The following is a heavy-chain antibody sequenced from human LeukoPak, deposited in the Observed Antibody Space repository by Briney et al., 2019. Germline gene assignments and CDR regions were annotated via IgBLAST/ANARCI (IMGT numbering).Heavy chain of an antibody. D-gene: IGHD2-21*02. CDR2: ISGGVDIT. CDR3: VREDTPATANY. V-gene: IGHV3-23*01. Sequence: LTGGSLRLSCAASGFNFANHAMSWVRQTPGKGLEWVSAISGGVDITYYADSVTGRFTISRDNSKDTLFLQMHSLRPGDTAVYYCVREDTPATANYWGQGTLVTISS. J-gene: IGHJ4*02. CDR1: GFNFANHA.